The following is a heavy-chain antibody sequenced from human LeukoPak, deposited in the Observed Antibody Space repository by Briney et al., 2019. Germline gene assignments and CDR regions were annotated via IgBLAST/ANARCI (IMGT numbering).Heavy chain of an antibody. J-gene: IGHJ4*02. CDR1: GFTFSSYG. D-gene: IGHD1-1*01. Sequence: GGSLRLSCAASGFTFSSYGMHWVCQAPGKGLEWVAFIRYDGSNKYYADSVKGRFTISRDNSKNTLYLQMNSLRAEDTALYYCAKGQERESRLDSWGQGTLVTVSS. CDR3: AKGQERESRLDS. V-gene: IGHV3-30*02. CDR2: IRYDGSNK.